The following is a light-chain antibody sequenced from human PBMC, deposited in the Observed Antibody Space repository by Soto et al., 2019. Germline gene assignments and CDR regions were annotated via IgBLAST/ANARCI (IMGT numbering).Light chain of an antibody. Sequence: QSALTQPASVSGSPGQSITISCTGTSSDVGGYNYVSWYQQHPGKAPKLMIYDVSHRPSGVSNRFSGSKSGNTASLTISGRQAEDEADYYCSSYTSSSAPYVFGTGTKLTV. CDR3: SSYTSSSAPYV. CDR1: SSDVGGYNY. V-gene: IGLV2-14*01. CDR2: DVS. J-gene: IGLJ1*01.